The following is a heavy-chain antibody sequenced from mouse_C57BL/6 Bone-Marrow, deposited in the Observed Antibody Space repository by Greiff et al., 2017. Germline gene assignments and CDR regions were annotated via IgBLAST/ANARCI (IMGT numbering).Heavy chain of an antibody. J-gene: IGHJ3*01. D-gene: IGHD1-1*01. V-gene: IGHV1-81*01. CDR3: ARFPIYYCGSAWFAY. CDR1: GYTFTSYG. CDR2: IYPRSGNT. Sequence: VQLQQSGAELARPGASVKLSCKASGYTFTSYGISWVKQRTGQGLEWIGEIYPRSGNTYYNEKFKGKATLTADKSSSTAYMELRSLTSEDSAVYFCARFPIYYCGSAWFAYWGQGTLVTVSA.